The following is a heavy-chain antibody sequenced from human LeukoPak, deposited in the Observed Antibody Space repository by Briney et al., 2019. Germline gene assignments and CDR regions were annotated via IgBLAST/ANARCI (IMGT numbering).Heavy chain of an antibody. CDR1: GGSISSSSYY. CDR3: ARAQLNLLVDFGMDV. V-gene: IGHV4-61*05. J-gene: IGHJ6*02. D-gene: IGHD1-1*01. CDR2: INYSGST. Sequence: KPSETLSLTCTASGGSISSSSYYWGWLRQPPGMGLEWTVYINYSGSTNYNPSLKSRVTISVDTSKNQFSLKMSTVTAADTAVYYCARAQLNLLVDFGMDVWGQGTTVTVSS.